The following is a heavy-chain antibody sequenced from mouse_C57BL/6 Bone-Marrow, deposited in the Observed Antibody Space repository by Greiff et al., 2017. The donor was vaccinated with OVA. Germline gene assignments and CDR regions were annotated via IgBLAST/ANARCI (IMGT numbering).Heavy chain of an antibody. V-gene: IGHV1-82*01. D-gene: IGHD1-1*01. Sequence: QVQLKESGPELVKPGASVKISCKASGYAFSSSWLNWVKQRPGKGLEWIGRIYPGAGDTNYNGKFKGKATLTADKSSSTAYMQLSSLTSEDSAVYFCARCYYYGSSYIDYWGQGTTLTVSS. CDR2: IYPGAGDT. CDR3: ARCYYYGSSYIDY. J-gene: IGHJ2*01. CDR1: GYAFSSSW.